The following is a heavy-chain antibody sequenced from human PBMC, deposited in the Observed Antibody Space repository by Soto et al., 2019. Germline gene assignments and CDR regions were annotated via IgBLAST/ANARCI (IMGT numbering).Heavy chain of an antibody. J-gene: IGHJ5*02. CDR2: ISAYNGDT. D-gene: IGHD2-15*01. V-gene: IGHV1-18*01. CDR3: ARGGGGRGGWFDP. CDR1: GYIFTNYG. Sequence: QGQLVQSGAEMKKPGASVKVSCKASGYIFTNYGISWVRQAPGQGLECMGWISAYNGDTKYAQKFRGSIPMTTDTSTSTAYMGLRSLRSDDTAVYYCARGGGGRGGWFDPWGQGTLVTVSS.